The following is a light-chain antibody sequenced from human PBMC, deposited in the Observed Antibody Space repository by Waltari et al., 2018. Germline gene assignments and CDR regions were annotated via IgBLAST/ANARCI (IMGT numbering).Light chain of an antibody. CDR3: SSYAGSNNLV. CDR1: SSDVGGYNY. Sequence: QSALTQPPSASGSPGQSVTISCTGTSSDVGGYNYVSWYQQHPGKAPKLMIYEVSKRPSGGPDRFSGSKSGKTASLTVSGLQAEDEADYYCSSYAGSNNLVFGGGTKLTVL. J-gene: IGLJ3*02. CDR2: EVS. V-gene: IGLV2-8*01.